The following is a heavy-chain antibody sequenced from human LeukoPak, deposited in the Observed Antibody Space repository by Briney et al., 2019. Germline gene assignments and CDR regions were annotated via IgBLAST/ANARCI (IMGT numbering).Heavy chain of an antibody. CDR3: ARGLSYYDSSGYYYVVTCFDY. Sequence: KSGGSLRLSCAASGFTFSSYSMNWVRQAPGKGLEWVSSISSSSSYIYYADSVKGRFTISRDNAKNSLYLQMNSLRAEDTAVYYCARGLSYYDSSGYYYVVTCFDYWGQGTLVTVSS. V-gene: IGHV3-21*01. D-gene: IGHD3-22*01. CDR2: ISSSSSYI. J-gene: IGHJ4*02. CDR1: GFTFSSYS.